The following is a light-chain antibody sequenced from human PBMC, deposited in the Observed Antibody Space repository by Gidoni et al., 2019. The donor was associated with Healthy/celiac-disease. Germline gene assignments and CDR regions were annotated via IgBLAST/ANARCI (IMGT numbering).Light chain of an antibody. Sequence: IHMTHSPPSLSASVGDRVTITCRASQSISSYLNWYQQKPGKAPKLLIYAASSLQSGVPSRFSGSGSGTDFTLTISSLQPEDFATYYCQQSYSTLYTFGQXTKLEIK. CDR3: QQSYSTLYT. CDR2: AAS. J-gene: IGKJ2*01. V-gene: IGKV1-39*01. CDR1: QSISSY.